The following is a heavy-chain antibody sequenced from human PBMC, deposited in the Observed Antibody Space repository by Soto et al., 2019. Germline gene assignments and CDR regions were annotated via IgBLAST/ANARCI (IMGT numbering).Heavy chain of an antibody. J-gene: IGHJ6*02. CDR1: GFTFSSYG. V-gene: IGHV3-33*01. D-gene: IGHD3-10*01. CDR3: ARDNYYGSGSSPSRDYGMDV. Sequence: QVQLVESGGGVVQPGRSLRLSCAASGFTFSSYGMHWVRQAPGKGLEWLAVIWYDGSNKYYADSVKGRFTISRDNSKNTLYLQMNSLRAEDTAVYYCARDNYYGSGSSPSRDYGMDVSGQGTTVTVSS. CDR2: IWYDGSNK.